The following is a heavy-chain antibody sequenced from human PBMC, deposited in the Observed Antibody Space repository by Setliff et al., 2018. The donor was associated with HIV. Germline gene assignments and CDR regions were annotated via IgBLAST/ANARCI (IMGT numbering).Heavy chain of an antibody. CDR3: ARQSGYTRGWDIFGVVAGSFDV. Sequence: PSETLSLTCAVYGGSFSDYYWSWIRQPPGKGLEWIGEINHSGSTNYNPSLKSRVTISVDTSKNQFSLRLNSVTAADTAVYYCARQSGYTRGWDIFGVVAGSFDVWGLGTMVTVSS. CDR1: GGSFSDYY. CDR2: INHSGST. J-gene: IGHJ3*01. D-gene: IGHD3-3*01. V-gene: IGHV4-34*01.